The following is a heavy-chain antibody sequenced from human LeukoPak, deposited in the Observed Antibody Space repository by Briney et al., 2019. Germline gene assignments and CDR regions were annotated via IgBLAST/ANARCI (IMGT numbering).Heavy chain of an antibody. J-gene: IGHJ4*02. D-gene: IGHD1-26*01. Sequence: ASVKVSCKASGYTFTGYYMHWVRQAPGQGLEWMGWINPNSGGTNYAQKFQGRVTMTRDTSISTAYMELSRLRSDDTAVYYRARPDSGSYYGYFDYWGQGTLVTVSS. CDR2: INPNSGGT. CDR3: ARPDSGSYYGYFDY. CDR1: GYTFTGYY. V-gene: IGHV1-2*02.